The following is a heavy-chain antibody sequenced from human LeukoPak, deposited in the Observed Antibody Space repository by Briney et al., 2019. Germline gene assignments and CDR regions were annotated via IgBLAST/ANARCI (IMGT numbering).Heavy chain of an antibody. CDR2: INPNSGGT. CDR3: ARDWVINWSAANYYYYYYMDV. V-gene: IGHV1-2*02. J-gene: IGHJ6*03. CDR1: GYTFTGYY. Sequence: GASVKVSCKASGYTFTGYYMHWVRQAPGQGLEWMGWINPNSGGTNYAQKFQGRVTMTRDTSISTAYMELSRLRSDDTAVYYCARDWVINWSAANYYYYYYMDVWGKGTTVTVSS. D-gene: IGHD3-3*01.